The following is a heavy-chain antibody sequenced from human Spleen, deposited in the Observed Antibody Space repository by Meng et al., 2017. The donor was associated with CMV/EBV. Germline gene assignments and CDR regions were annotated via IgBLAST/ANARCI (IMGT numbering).Heavy chain of an antibody. Sequence: GGSLRLSCAASGFTFSSYAMSWVRQAPGKGLEWVSAISGSGSSTYYADSVKGRFTISRDNSKNTLYLQMNSLRAEDTAVYYCASFAPSISGSYTSDDAFDIWGQGTMVTVSS. CDR3: ASFAPSISGSYTSDDAFDI. D-gene: IGHD1-26*01. CDR1: GFTFSSYA. V-gene: IGHV3-23*01. CDR2: ISGSGSST. J-gene: IGHJ3*02.